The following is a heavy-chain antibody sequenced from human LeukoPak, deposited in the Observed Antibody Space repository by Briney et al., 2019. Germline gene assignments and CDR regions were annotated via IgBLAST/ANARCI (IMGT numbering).Heavy chain of an antibody. CDR2: INPSGGST. CDR1: GYTFTSYY. J-gene: IGHJ4*02. D-gene: IGHD2-8*01. Sequence: GASVKVSCKASGYTFTSYYMHWVRQAPGQGLEWMGIINPSGGSTSYAQKFQGRVTMTRDMSTSTVYMELSSLRSEDTAVYYCARGYCTNGVCYDYFDYWGQGTLVTVSS. CDR3: ARGYCTNGVCYDYFDY. V-gene: IGHV1-46*01.